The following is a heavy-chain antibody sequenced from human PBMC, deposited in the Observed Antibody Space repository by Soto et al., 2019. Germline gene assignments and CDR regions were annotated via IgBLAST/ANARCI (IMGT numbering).Heavy chain of an antibody. V-gene: IGHV4-39*01. J-gene: IGHJ6*02. CDR1: GGSISSSSYY. D-gene: IGHD2-15*01. CDR2: IYYSGNT. Sequence: PSETLSLTCTVSGGSISSSSYYWGWIRQPPGKGLEWIGSIYYSGNTYYNPSLKSRVTISVDTAKNQFSLKVTSVTAADTAVYYCARLHGYCMRNSCRGHWAMDAWGHVTTV. CDR3: ARLHGYCMRNSCRGHWAMDA.